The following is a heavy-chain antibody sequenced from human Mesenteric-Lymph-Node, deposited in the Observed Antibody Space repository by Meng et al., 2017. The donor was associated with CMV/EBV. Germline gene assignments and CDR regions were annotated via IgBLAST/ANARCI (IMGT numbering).Heavy chain of an antibody. J-gene: IGHJ4*02. CDR2: IRYNGSKK. Sequence: GESLKISCAASGFTLSVYGMHWVRQAPGKGLEWVAFIRYNGSKKNYGDSVKGRFTISRDNPKNTLYLQMNNLRIEDTALYYCVKDRGGFGELSGDYWGQGTLVTVSS. D-gene: IGHD3-10*01. CDR3: VKDRGGFGELSGDY. CDR1: GFTLSVYG. V-gene: IGHV3-30*02.